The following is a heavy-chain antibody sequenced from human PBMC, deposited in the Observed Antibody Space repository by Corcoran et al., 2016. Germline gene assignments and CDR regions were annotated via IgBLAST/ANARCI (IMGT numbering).Heavy chain of an antibody. J-gene: IGHJ6*02. D-gene: IGHD6-19*01. Sequence: QLQLQESGPGLVKPSETLSLTCTVSGASISSISYYWGWIRQPPGKGLEWIGSMNYRGRTYFTPSLKGRVTISVDTSKKQFSLKKSSMTAADTAVYYCAREPGSAVSGVDFYDYGMDVWGQGTTVTVSS. V-gene: IGHV4-39*07. CDR3: AREPGSAVSGVDFYDYGMDV. CDR2: MNYRGRT. CDR1: GASISSISYY.